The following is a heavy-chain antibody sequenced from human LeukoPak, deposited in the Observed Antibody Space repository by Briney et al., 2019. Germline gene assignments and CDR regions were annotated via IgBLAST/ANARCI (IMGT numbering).Heavy chain of an antibody. Sequence: PSETLSLTCTVSGGSISSGDYYWSWIRQPPGKGLEWIGYIYYSGSTYYNPSLKSRVTISVDTSKNQFSLKLSSVTAADTAVYYCARGSGSYHHPHFDYWGQGTLVTVSS. CDR2: IYYSGST. CDR3: ARGSGSYHHPHFDY. CDR1: GGSISSGDYY. V-gene: IGHV4-30-4*01. D-gene: IGHD3-10*01. J-gene: IGHJ4*02.